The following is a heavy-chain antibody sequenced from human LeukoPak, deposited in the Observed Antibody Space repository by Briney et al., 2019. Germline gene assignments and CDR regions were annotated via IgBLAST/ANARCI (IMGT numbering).Heavy chain of an antibody. CDR1: GGSISSSSYY. CDR2: IYYSGDT. V-gene: IGHV4-39*01. J-gene: IGHJ6*03. Sequence: SETLSLTCTVSGGSISSSSYYWGWIRQPPGKGLEWIGSIYYSGDTYYNPSLKSRRVTISVDTPKNQFSLRLSSVTAADTAVYYCARHQWHYYYYMGVWGKGPTVTVSS. D-gene: IGHD6-19*01. CDR3: ARHQWHYYYYMGV.